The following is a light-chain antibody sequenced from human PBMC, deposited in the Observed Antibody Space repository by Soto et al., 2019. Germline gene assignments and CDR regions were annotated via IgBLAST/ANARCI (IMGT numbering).Light chain of an antibody. CDR2: DAS. V-gene: IGKV3-11*01. Sequence: EIVLTQSPATLSLSPGERATLSCRASQSVSSYLAWYQQKPGQAPRLLIYDASNRATGIPARFSGSGSGTDFTLTISSLVPEDFAVYYCQQRSNWPPEITFGQGTRLEIK. J-gene: IGKJ5*01. CDR3: QQRSNWPPEIT. CDR1: QSVSSY.